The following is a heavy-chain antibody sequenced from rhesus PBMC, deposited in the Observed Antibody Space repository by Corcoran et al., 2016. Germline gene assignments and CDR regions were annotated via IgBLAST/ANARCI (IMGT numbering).Heavy chain of an antibody. Sequence: VQLQESGPGLVKPSETLACTCPVSGGSISEASYWSWIPQPTGQGLEWLGYIYGSGGGTNYNPSLKNRVTISIDTPKNQVSRKLSSVSAADTAVYYRARDGQRLVRRGGYFDLWGPGIPITISS. CDR1: GGSISEASY. CDR3: ARDGQRLVRRGGYFDL. D-gene: IGHD6S26*01. J-gene: IGHJ2*01. CDR2: IYGSGGGT. V-gene: IGHV4-106*01.